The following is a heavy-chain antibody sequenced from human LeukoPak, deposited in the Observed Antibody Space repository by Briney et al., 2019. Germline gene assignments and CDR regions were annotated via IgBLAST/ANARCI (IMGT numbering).Heavy chain of an antibody. Sequence: SETLSLTCTVSGYSISSGYYWGWIRQPPGKGLEWIGHIYPTGSTYYNPSLKSRVTISVDTSKNQFSLKVSSVSAADTAVYYCARAYSSSWYWNWFDPWGQGTLVTVSS. J-gene: IGHJ5*02. D-gene: IGHD6-13*01. CDR1: GYSISSGYY. V-gene: IGHV4-38-2*02. CDR2: IYPTGST. CDR3: ARAYSSSWYWNWFDP.